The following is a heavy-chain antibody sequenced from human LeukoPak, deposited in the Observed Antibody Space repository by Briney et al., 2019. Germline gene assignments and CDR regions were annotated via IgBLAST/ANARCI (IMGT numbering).Heavy chain of an antibody. CDR1: GGSISSYY. CDR3: ASTSSGYHYGSYYYYGMDV. CDR2: IYYSGST. J-gene: IGHJ6*02. Sequence: SETLSLTCTVPGGSISSYYWSWIRQPPGKGLEWIGYIYYSGSTNYNPSLKSRVTISVDTSKHQFSLKLSSVTAADTAVYYCASTSSGYHYGSYYYYGMDVWGQGTTVTVSS. D-gene: IGHD3-22*01. V-gene: IGHV4-59*08.